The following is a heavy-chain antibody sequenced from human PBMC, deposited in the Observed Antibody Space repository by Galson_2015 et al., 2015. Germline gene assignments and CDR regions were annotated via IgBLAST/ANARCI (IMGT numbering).Heavy chain of an antibody. V-gene: IGHV1-18*04. CDR1: GYTFTSYN. CDR2: ISAYNGNT. J-gene: IGHJ4*02. D-gene: IGHD3-22*01. CDR3: ARDFPYYYDSSGYFDY. Sequence: SVKVSCKASGYTFTSYNIIWARQAPGQGLEWMGWISAYNGNTNYAQKLQGRVTMTTDTSTSTAYMEVRSLRSDDTAVYYCARDFPYYYDSSGYFDYWGQGTLVTVSS.